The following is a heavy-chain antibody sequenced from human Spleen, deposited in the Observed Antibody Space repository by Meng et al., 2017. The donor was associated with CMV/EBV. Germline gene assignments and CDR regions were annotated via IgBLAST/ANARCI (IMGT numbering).Heavy chain of an antibody. CDR1: GFTFSGSA. Sequence: GGSLRLSCAASGFTFSGSAIYWVRQASGKGLEWVGHIRSKANSYATAYGASVKGRFTISRDDSKSTTYLQMNSLRTGDTAVYYCSRWYSSTYYYYYGLDVWGQGTTVTVSS. CDR2: IRSKANSYAT. J-gene: IGHJ6*02. V-gene: IGHV3-73*01. CDR3: SRWYSSTYYYYYGLDV. D-gene: IGHD6-13*01.